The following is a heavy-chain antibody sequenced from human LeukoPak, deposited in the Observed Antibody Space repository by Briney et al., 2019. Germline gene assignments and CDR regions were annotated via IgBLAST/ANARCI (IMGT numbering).Heavy chain of an antibody. CDR1: GGTFSSYA. Sequence: SVKVSCKASGGTFSSYAIGWVRQAPGQGLEWMGGIIPIFGTANYAQKFQGRVTITTDESTSTAYMELSSLRSEDTAVYYCATPVNNGYYFDYWGQGTLVTVSS. D-gene: IGHD1-14*01. V-gene: IGHV1-69*05. CDR2: IIPIFGTA. J-gene: IGHJ4*02. CDR3: ATPVNNGYYFDY.